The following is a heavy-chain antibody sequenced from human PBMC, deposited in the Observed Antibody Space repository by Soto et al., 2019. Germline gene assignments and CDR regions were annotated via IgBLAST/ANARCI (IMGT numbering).Heavy chain of an antibody. CDR2: ISYDGSNK. CDR3: ARYKVTVTTHYGMDV. D-gene: IGHD4-17*01. Sequence: GGSMRLSCAASGFTFSSYAMHWVRQAPGKGLEWVAVISYDGSNKYYADSVKGRFTISRDNSKNTLYLQMNSLRAEDTAVYYCARYKVTVTTHYGMDVWGQGTTVTVSS. V-gene: IGHV3-30-3*01. J-gene: IGHJ6*02. CDR1: GFTFSSYA.